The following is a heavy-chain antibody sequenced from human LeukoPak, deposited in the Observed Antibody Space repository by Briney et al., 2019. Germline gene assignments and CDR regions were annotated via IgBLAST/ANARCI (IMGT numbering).Heavy chain of an antibody. CDR3: ARVTDLAYCGGDCYYYGMGV. D-gene: IGHD2-21*01. CDR2: ISAYNGNT. V-gene: IGHV1-18*01. J-gene: IGHJ6*02. Sequence: GASVKVSCKASGYTFTSYGISWVRQAPGQGLEWMGWISAYNGNTNYAQKLQGRVTMTTDTSTSTAYMELRSLRSDDTAVYYCARVTDLAYCGGDCYYYGMGVWGQGTTVTVSS. CDR1: GYTFTSYG.